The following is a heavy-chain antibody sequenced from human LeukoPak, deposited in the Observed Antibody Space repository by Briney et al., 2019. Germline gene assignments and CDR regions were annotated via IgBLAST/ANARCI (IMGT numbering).Heavy chain of an antibody. V-gene: IGHV4-39*07. CDR2: VDHSGGT. Sequence: SETLSLTCTVSGGSISSYYWSWIRQPPGKGLEWIGSVDHSGGTYYNPSLRSRVSISVDTSKNQFSLRLTSVTAADTAVYYCARGQGYSSSWYNWFDPWGQGTLVTVSS. CDR3: ARGQGYSSSWYNWFDP. D-gene: IGHD6-13*01. CDR1: GGSISSYY. J-gene: IGHJ5*02.